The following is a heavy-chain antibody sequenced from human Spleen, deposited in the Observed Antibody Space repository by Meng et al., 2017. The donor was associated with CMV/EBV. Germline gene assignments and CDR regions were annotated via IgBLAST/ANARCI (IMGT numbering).Heavy chain of an antibody. CDR1: GGSFSGHY. J-gene: IGHJ2*01. CDR2: INHSGST. D-gene: IGHD3-22*01. V-gene: IGHV4-34*01. CDR3: ARAPERHYYDTIWYFDL. Sequence: GGSFSGHYWSWIRQPPGKGLEWIGEINHSGSTNYNASLKSRVTISVDTSKNQFSLKLSSVTAADTAVYYCARAPERHYYDTIWYFDLWGRGTLVTVSS.